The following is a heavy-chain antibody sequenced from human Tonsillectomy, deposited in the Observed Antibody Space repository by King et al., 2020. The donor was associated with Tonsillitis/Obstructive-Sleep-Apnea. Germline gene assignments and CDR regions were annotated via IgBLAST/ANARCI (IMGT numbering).Heavy chain of an antibody. V-gene: IGHV2-26*02. J-gene: IGHJ5*02. Sequence: TLKESGPVLVKPTETLTLTCTVSGFSLSNARMGVSWIGRPPGKPLGWLPPIFSTTKKYYTTFLRGRLTFSKDTPKSQVVLTMTNMDPVDTATYYCARMVGYDVAAAGTSWFDPWGQGTLVTVSS. D-gene: IGHD6-13*01. CDR2: IFSTTKK. CDR1: GFSLSNARMG. CDR3: ARMVGYDVAAAGTSWFDP.